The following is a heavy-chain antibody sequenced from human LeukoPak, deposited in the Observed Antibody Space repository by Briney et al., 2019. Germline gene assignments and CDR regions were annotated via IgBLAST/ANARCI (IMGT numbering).Heavy chain of an antibody. V-gene: IGHV4-34*01. CDR1: GGSFSGYY. D-gene: IGHD3-10*01. CDR3: ARSTMVRGVTY. J-gene: IGHJ4*02. Sequence: SETLSLTCAVYGGSFSGYYWSWIRQPPGKGLEWIGEINHSGSTNYNPSLKSRVTISVDTSKNQFSLKLSSVTAADTAVYYCARSTMVRGVTYWGQGTLVTVFS. CDR2: INHSGST.